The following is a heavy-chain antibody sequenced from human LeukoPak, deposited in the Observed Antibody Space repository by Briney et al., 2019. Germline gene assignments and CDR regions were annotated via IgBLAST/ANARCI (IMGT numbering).Heavy chain of an antibody. V-gene: IGHV3-21*01. J-gene: IGHJ6*03. Sequence: GRSLRLSCAASGFTFDDYAMHWVRQAPGQRLEWVSSITSGSSYIYYADSVKGRFTISRDNAKSSLYLQMDSLRAEDTAVYYCARDPYSGNYGAYYYYMDVWGKGTTVTISS. CDR3: ARDPYSGNYGAYYYYMDV. D-gene: IGHD1-26*01. CDR2: ITSGSSYI. CDR1: GFTFDDYA.